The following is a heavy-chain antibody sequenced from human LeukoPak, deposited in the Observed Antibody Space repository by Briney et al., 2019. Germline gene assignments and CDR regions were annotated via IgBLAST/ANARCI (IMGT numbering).Heavy chain of an antibody. V-gene: IGHV3-13*01. Sequence: GGSLRLSCAASGFTFIDYDMHWVRQVIGKGLEWVSAIGIRGDTYYPGSVKGRFTISRENAKNSLYLQMNSLRAGDTAVYYCARGGDTADCMDVWGQGTTVTVSS. CDR3: ARGGDTADCMDV. CDR2: IGIRGDT. D-gene: IGHD5-18*01. CDR1: GFTFIDYD. J-gene: IGHJ6*02.